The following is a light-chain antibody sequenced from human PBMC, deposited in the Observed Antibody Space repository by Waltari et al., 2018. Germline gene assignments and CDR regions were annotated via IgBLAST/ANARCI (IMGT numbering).Light chain of an antibody. CDR1: NHNVASDG. Sequence: QAGLTQPPSVSKALRQTATLTRTGNNHNVASDGAAWLQQHHGHPPKILFYRKNNRPSGISERFFAFRSGDTASLTITGLQPEDEADYYCSTWDDSLKTYVFGPGTKVTVL. CDR2: RKN. J-gene: IGLJ1*01. CDR3: STWDDSLKTYV. V-gene: IGLV10-54*04.